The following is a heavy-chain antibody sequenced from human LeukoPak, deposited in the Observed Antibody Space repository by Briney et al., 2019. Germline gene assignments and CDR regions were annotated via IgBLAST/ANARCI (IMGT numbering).Heavy chain of an antibody. CDR2: SNDSGGT. CDR3: ARLSVIVGAALEYYYYYMDV. D-gene: IGHD1-26*01. V-gene: IGHV4-34*01. J-gene: IGHJ6*03. Sequence: PSETLSLTCAVYGGTFSGYYWSWIRQPPGKRLEWDGESNDSGGTNYNPSLKSRVTISADKSKNQVSLRLTSVTAADTAVYYCARLSVIVGAALEYYYYYMDVWGQGTTVTVSS. CDR1: GGTFSGYY.